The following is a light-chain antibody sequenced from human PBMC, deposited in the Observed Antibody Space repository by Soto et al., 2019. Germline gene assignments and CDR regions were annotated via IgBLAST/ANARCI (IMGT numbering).Light chain of an antibody. CDR2: DAS. J-gene: IGKJ2*01. V-gene: IGKV3-11*01. Sequence: EIVLTQSPAPLSLSPGERATLSCRASQSVSNYLAWYQQKPGQAPRLLIYDASNRASGIPARFSGSGSGTDFTLTISSLDPEDFAVYYCQQYGSSPYTFGQGTKLEIK. CDR1: QSVSNY. CDR3: QQYGSSPYT.